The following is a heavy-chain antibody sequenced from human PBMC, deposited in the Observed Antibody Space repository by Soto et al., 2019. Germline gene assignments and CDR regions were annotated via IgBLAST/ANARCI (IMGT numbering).Heavy chain of an antibody. J-gene: IGHJ6*03. Sequence: GGSLRLSCAASGFTFSSYWMSWVRQAPGKGLEWVANIKRDGSEKYYVDSVKGRFTISRDNAKNSLYLQMNSLRAEDTAVYYCATLQSTPPYYYMDAWGKGTKVTVSS. V-gene: IGHV3-7*01. CDR1: GFTFSSYW. CDR3: ATLQSTPPYYYMDA. CDR2: IKRDGSEK. D-gene: IGHD4-4*01.